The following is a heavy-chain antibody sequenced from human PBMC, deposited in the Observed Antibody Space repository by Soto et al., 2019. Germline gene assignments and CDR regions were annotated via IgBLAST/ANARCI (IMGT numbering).Heavy chain of an antibody. D-gene: IGHD6-6*01. CDR2: IYPGDSDT. CDR3: ARRLRAARRGGYYFDY. J-gene: IGHJ4*02. V-gene: IGHV5-51*01. Sequence: GESLNISCQASGYIFTRFWIGWVRQMPGKGLEWMGIIYPGDSDTKYSLSFQGQVTMSVDKSINTAYLQWSSLEASDTAIYYCARRLRAARRGGYYFDYLGLGTLVTVSS. CDR1: GYIFTRFW.